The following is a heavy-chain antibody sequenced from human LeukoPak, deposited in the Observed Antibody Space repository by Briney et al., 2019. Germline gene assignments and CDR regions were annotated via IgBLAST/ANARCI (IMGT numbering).Heavy chain of an antibody. CDR1: GYTLTELS. CDR3: ARGRLRVPRSFDP. J-gene: IGHJ5*02. V-gene: IGHV1-24*01. CDR2: FDPEDGET. D-gene: IGHD3-16*01. Sequence: ASVKVSCKVSGYTLTELSMHWVRQAPGKGLEWMGGFDPEDGETIYAQKFQGRVTMTMNTSISTAYMELSSLRSEDTAVYYCARGRLRVPRSFDPWGQGTLVTVSS.